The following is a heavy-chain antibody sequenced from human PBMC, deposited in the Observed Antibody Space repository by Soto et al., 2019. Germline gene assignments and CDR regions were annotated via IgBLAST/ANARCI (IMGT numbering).Heavy chain of an antibody. D-gene: IGHD3-22*01. Sequence: ASETLSLTCAVSGGSISSSNWWTWVRQPPGKGLEWIGEIYHSGRTNYNPSLKSRVTISVDKSKNQFSLNMNSVTAADTAVYYCARVDYYDSRPFEYWGQGTPVTVSS. J-gene: IGHJ4*02. CDR2: IYHSGRT. V-gene: IGHV4-4*02. CDR3: ARVDYYDSRPFEY. CDR1: GGSISSSNW.